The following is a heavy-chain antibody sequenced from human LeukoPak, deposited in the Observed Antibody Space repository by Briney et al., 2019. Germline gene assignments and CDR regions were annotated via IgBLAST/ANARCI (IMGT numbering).Heavy chain of an antibody. V-gene: IGHV3-7*03. CDR2: IKQDGSTK. D-gene: IGHD3-16*02. CDR1: EFTFSRYW. CDR3: AKGISIYSYFDN. Sequence: HPGGSLRLSCAASEFTFSRYWMSWVRQAPGKGLEWVANIKQDGSTKYYLDSVKGRLTVSRDNAKNSVFLQINSLRAEDTAVYYCAKGISIYSYFDNWGQGTLVTVSS. J-gene: IGHJ4*02.